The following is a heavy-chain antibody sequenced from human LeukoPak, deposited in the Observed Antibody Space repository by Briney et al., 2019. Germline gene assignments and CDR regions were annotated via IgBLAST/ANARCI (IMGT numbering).Heavy chain of an antibody. CDR3: AGSLSSGWYSERAFDI. J-gene: IGHJ3*02. CDR1: GGSISSYY. D-gene: IGHD6-19*01. CDR2: IYYSGST. V-gene: IGHV4-59*08. Sequence: SETLSLTCTVSGGSISSYYWSWIRQPPGKGLEWIGYIYYSGSTNYNPSLKSRVTISVDTSKNQFSLKLSSVTAADTAVYYCAGSLSSGWYSERAFDIWGQGTMVTVSS.